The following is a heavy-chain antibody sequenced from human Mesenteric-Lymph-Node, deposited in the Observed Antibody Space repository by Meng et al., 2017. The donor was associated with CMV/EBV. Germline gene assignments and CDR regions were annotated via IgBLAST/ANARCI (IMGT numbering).Heavy chain of an antibody. Sequence: SSGFSLTTSGVDLAWIRQPPGQALEWLALISWDDDKRYSPSLKSRLTITKDTSKNQVVLTMADMNPVDTATYYCARFGSGSYLRNWGQGTLVTVSS. CDR1: GFSLTTSGVD. CDR2: ISWDDDK. CDR3: ARFGSGSYLRN. D-gene: IGHD3-10*01. V-gene: IGHV2-5*02. J-gene: IGHJ4*02.